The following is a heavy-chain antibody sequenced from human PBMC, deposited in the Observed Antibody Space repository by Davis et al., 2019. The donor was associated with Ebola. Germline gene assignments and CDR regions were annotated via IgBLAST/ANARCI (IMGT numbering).Heavy chain of an antibody. J-gene: IGHJ6*02. D-gene: IGHD1/OR15-1a*01. Sequence: PGGSLRLSCAASGFTFSSYAMSWVRQVPGKGLEWASAISGSGGSTYYADSVKGRFTISRDNSKNTLYLKMNSLRAEDTAVYYCARNSMDYYYGMDVWGQGTTVTVSS. CDR1: GFTFSSYA. V-gene: IGHV3-23*01. CDR2: ISGSGGST. CDR3: ARNSMDYYYGMDV.